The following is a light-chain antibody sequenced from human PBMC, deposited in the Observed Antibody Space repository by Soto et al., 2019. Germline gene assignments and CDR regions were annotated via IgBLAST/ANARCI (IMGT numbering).Light chain of an antibody. CDR1: QDINSF. CDR3: QQANSFPLT. V-gene: IGKV1-12*01. Sequence: DIQMTQSPSSVSASVGDGVTITCRASQDINSFLAWYQQKPGKAPNLLIYAASSLQSGVPSRFSATFSGTEFTLTISSLQPEYLATYFCQQANSFPLTFXPGTQVDIK. CDR2: AAS. J-gene: IGKJ3*01.